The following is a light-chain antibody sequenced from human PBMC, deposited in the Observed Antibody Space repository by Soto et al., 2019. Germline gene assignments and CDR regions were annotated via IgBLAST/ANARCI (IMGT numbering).Light chain of an antibody. V-gene: IGKV1-39*01. CDR3: QQNYNTRPYT. J-gene: IGKJ2*01. Sequence: DIQMTQSPSSLSASVGDRVTITCRASQSISTYLNWYRQKPGKAPELLISAVSTLRGDVPSRFSGAGSETDFTLTISSLQPEDFATYYCQQNYNTRPYTFGQGTKLEIK. CDR2: AVS. CDR1: QSISTY.